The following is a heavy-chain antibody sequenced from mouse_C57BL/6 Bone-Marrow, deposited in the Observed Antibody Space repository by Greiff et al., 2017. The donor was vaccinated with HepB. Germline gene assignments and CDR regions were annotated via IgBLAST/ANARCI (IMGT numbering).Heavy chain of an antibody. CDR1: GFSLTSYA. CDR2: IWTGGGT. CDR3: ARNFPTVVDAMDY. Sequence: VKLMESGPGLVAPSQSLSITCTVSGFSLTSYAISWVRQPPGKGLEWLGVIWTGGGTNYNSALISRLSISKDNSKSQVFLKMNSLQTDDTARYYCARNFPTVVDAMDYWGQGTSVTVSS. V-gene: IGHV2-9-1*01. J-gene: IGHJ4*01. D-gene: IGHD1-1*01.